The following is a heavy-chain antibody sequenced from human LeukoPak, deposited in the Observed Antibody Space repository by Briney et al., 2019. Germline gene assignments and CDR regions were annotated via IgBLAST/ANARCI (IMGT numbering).Heavy chain of an antibody. CDR2: IRYDGSNK. Sequence: GGSLRLSCTVSGFTVSTNSMSWVRQAPGKGLEWVAFIRYDGSNKYYADSVKGRFTISRDNSKNTLYLQMNSLRAEDTAVYYCARESPDDYGSGSYYNVGYYYYYMDVWGKGTTVTVSS. CDR3: ARESPDDYGSGSYYNVGYYYYYMDV. D-gene: IGHD3-10*01. CDR1: GFTVSTNS. J-gene: IGHJ6*03. V-gene: IGHV3-30*02.